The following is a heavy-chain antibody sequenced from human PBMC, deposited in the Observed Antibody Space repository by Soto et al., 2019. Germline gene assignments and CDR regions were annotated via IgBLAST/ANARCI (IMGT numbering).Heavy chain of an antibody. CDR3: ARDILTAGSRAGDAFEV. CDR1: GFTFSDTL. J-gene: IGHJ3*01. CDR2: INPGNGNT. V-gene: IGHV1-3*01. Sequence: QVQLVQSGAEVKKPGASVKISCQASGFTFSDTLINWVRQGPGQRLEWMGWINPGNGNTRYSEAFQGRVSISRRSSAATVFVALSDLTSEDTAVDYCARDILTAGSRAGDAFEVWGQGQGVTVSP. D-gene: IGHD2-8*02.